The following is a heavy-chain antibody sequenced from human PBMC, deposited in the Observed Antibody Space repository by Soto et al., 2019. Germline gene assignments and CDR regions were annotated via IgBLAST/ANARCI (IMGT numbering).Heavy chain of an antibody. Sequence: SVKVSCKASGGTFSSYAISWVRQAPGQGLEWMGGIIPIFGTANYAQKFQGRVTITADESTSTAYMELSSLRSEDTAVYYCARGRLPYCSGGSCYSGADYWGQGTLVTV. J-gene: IGHJ4*02. D-gene: IGHD2-15*01. CDR3: ARGRLPYCSGGSCYSGADY. CDR1: GGTFSSYA. V-gene: IGHV1-69*13. CDR2: IIPIFGTA.